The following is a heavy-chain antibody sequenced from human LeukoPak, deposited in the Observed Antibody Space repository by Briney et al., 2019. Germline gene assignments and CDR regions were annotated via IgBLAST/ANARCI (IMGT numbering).Heavy chain of an antibody. CDR1: GFTFSSYA. Sequence: GGSLRLSCAASGFTFSSYAMSWVRQAPGKSLEWVSGIGGSGSRTYYADSVKGRFTISRDNSKNTLYLQMNSLRAEDTAVYYCTRGSFRTTGDSYHYGMDVWGQGTTVTVSS. V-gene: IGHV3-23*01. CDR3: TRGSFRTTGDSYHYGMDV. J-gene: IGHJ6*02. CDR2: IGGSGSRT. D-gene: IGHD3/OR15-3a*01.